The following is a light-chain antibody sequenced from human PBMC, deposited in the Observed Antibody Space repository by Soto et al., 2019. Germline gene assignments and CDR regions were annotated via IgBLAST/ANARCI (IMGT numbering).Light chain of an antibody. V-gene: IGLV2-14*01. CDR1: SSDVDTYKY. J-gene: IGLJ2*01. Sequence: QSVLTQPASVSGSPGQPIIISCTGTSSDVDTYKYVSWYQQHPGKAPKLMIYEVSHRPSGVSDRFSGSKSGNTASLTISGLQAEDEADYYCCSYAGSTTRVLFGGGTKVTVL. CDR2: EVS. CDR3: CSYAGSTTRVL.